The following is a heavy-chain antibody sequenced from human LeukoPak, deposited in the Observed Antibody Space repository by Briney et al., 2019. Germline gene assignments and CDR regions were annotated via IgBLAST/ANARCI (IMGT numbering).Heavy chain of an antibody. J-gene: IGHJ6*02. Sequence: GGSLRLSCAASGFTFSSYAMSWVRQAPGKGLEWVSAISGSGGSTYYADSVKGRFTISRDNSKNTLYLQMNSLRAEDTAVYYCAKGPKRITMVRVDVSGQGTTVTVSS. CDR2: ISGSGGST. V-gene: IGHV3-23*01. D-gene: IGHD3-10*01. CDR3: AKGPKRITMVRVDV. CDR1: GFTFSSYA.